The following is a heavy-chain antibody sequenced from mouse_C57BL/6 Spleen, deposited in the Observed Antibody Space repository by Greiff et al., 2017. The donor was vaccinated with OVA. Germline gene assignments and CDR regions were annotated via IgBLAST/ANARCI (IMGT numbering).Heavy chain of an antibody. CDR2: ISDGGSYT. V-gene: IGHV5-4*01. CDR3: AREGYGNYWYFDV. J-gene: IGHJ1*03. D-gene: IGHD2-1*01. Sequence: EVQLQQSGGGLVKPGGSLKLSCAASGFTFSSYAMSWVRQTPEKRLEWVATISDGGSYTYYPDNVKGRFTISRDNAKNNLYLQMSHLKSEDTAMYYCAREGYGNYWYFDVWGTGTTVTVSS. CDR1: GFTFSSYA.